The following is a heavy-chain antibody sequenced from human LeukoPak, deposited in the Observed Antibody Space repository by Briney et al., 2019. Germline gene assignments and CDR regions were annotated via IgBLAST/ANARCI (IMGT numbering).Heavy chain of an antibody. Sequence: GGSLRLSCAASGFTISSYWMHWVRQAPGKGLVWVSRISSDGSTTTYADSVKGRFTISKDNAKNMVYLQMNSLRAEDTAVYHCVRLAVPGYWGQGTLLSVFS. D-gene: IGHD6-19*01. CDR2: ISSDGSTT. CDR1: GFTISSYW. V-gene: IGHV3-74*01. CDR3: VRLAVPGY. J-gene: IGHJ4*02.